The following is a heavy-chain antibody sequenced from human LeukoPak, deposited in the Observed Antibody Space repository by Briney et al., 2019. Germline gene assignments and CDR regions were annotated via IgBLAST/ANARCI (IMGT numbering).Heavy chain of an antibody. Sequence: SEKLSLNCTVYAGSISGYFWTWIRQPPGKGLKWIGYIYYTGNTKYNPTLKSRVTISIDTSKNHFSLNVNSVTAADAAMYYCVRSKSGAYGWFDPWGPGTLVTVSS. CDR1: AGSISGYF. J-gene: IGHJ5*02. D-gene: IGHD2-15*01. CDR2: IYYTGNT. V-gene: IGHV4-59*01. CDR3: VRSKSGAYGWFDP.